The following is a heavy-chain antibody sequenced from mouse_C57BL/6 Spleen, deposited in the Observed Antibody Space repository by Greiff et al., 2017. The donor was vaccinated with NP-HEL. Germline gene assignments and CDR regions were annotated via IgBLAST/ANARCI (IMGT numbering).Heavy chain of an antibody. CDR1: GFTFSDYG. V-gene: IGHV5-17*01. Sequence: EVKVVESGGGLVKPGGSLKLSCAASGFTFSDYGMHWVRQAPEKGLEWVAYISSGSSTIYYADTVKGRFTISRDNAKNTLFLQMTSLRSEDTAMYYCARCDGYFDYWGQGTTLTVSS. CDR3: ARCDGYFDY. J-gene: IGHJ2*01. CDR2: ISSGSSTI. D-gene: IGHD2-3*01.